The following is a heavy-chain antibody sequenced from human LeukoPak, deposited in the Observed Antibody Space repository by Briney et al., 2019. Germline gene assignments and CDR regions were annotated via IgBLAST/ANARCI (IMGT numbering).Heavy chain of an antibody. D-gene: IGHD1-26*01. J-gene: IGHJ4*02. V-gene: IGHV1-69*13. CDR1: GGTFSSYA. Sequence: ASVKVSCKASGGTFSSYAISWVRQAPGQGLEWMGGIIPIFGTANYAQKFQGRVTITADESTSTTYMELSSLRSEDTAVYYCARSSGSYSGYYFDYWGQGTLVTVSS. CDR3: ARSSGSYSGYYFDY. CDR2: IIPIFGTA.